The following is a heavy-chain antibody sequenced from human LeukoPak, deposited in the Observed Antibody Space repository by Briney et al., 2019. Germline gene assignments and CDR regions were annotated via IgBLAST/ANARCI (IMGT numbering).Heavy chain of an antibody. Sequence: PSQTLSLTCTVSGGSISSGSYYWSWIRQPAGKGLEGIGRIYTSGSTNYNPSLKGRVTISVDTSKNHFSLKLSSVTAADTAVYYCARVGFEYSSSAPPYYYYMDVWGKGTTVTVSS. CDR2: IYTSGST. CDR1: GGSISSGSYY. J-gene: IGHJ6*03. D-gene: IGHD6-6*01. CDR3: ARVGFEYSSSAPPYYYYMDV. V-gene: IGHV4-61*02.